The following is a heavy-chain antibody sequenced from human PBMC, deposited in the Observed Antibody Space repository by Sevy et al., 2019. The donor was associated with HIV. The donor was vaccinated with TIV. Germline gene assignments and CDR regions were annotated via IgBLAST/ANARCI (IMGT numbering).Heavy chain of an antibody. V-gene: IGHV3-30*18. Sequence: GGSLRLSCAASGFTFSSYGMHWVRQAPGKGLEWVAVISYDGSNKYYADSVKGRFTISRDNSKNTLYLQMNSLRAEDMAVYYCAKDHHYDFWSGYYTFHYYYYGMDVWGQGTTVTVSS. CDR2: ISYDGSNK. CDR1: GFTFSSYG. D-gene: IGHD3-3*01. CDR3: AKDHHYDFWSGYYTFHYYYYGMDV. J-gene: IGHJ6*02.